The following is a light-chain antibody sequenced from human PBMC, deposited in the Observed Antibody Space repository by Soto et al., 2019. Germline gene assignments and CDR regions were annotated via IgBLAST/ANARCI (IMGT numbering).Light chain of an antibody. CDR3: QQRSNWLIT. V-gene: IGKV3-11*01. J-gene: IGKJ5*01. CDR2: DAS. CDR1: QSVSSY. Sequence: EIVLTQSPATLSLSPGERATLSCRASQSVSSYLAWYQQKPGQAPRLLLYDASNRATGIPARFSGSGSGTDFTLTISSLEPEDFAVYYCQQRSNWLITFGQGTQVEIK.